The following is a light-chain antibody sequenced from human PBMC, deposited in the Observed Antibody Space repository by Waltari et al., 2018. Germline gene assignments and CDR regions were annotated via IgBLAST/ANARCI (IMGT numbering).Light chain of an antibody. CDR2: AAS. CDR1: HGIGSY. CDR3: QQYYDYPRT. V-gene: IGKV1-8*01. J-gene: IGKJ1*01. Sequence: AIRITQSPSSLSASTGDRVTISCRASHGIGSYLAWYQQKPGRAPNLLIYAASTLQSGVPSRFSGGGSGTDFTLTITCLQSEDFATYYCQQYYDYPRTFGQGTKVEIK.